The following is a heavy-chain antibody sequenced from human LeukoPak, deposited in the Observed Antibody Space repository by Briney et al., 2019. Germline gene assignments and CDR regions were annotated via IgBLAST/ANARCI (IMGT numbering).Heavy chain of an antibody. CDR1: GFTFSSYS. Sequence: GGSLRLSCAASGFTFSSYSMNWVRQAPGKGLEWVSYISSSSSTIYYADSVKGRFTISRDNAKNSLYLQMNSLRAEDTAVYYCASDSSPGSGLYWGQGTLVTVSS. V-gene: IGHV3-48*01. J-gene: IGHJ4*02. CDR2: ISSSSSTI. D-gene: IGHD6-13*01. CDR3: ASDSSPGSGLY.